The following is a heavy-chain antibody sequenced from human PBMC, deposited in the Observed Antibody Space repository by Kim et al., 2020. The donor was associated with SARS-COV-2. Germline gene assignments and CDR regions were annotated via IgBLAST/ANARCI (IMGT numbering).Heavy chain of an antibody. J-gene: IGHJ4*02. V-gene: IGHV4-59*13. Sequence: SETLSLTCTVSGGSISSYYWSWIRQPPGKGLEWIGYIYYSGSTNYNPSLKSRVTISVDTSKNQFSLKLSSVTAADTAVYYCARADGSYYGYFDYWGQGTLVTVSS. CDR1: GGSISSYY. CDR3: ARADGSYYGYFDY. CDR2: IYYSGST. D-gene: IGHD1-26*01.